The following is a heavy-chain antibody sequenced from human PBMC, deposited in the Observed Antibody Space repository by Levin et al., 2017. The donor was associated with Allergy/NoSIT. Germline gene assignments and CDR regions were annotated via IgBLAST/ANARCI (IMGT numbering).Heavy chain of an antibody. CDR1: GFTFSNYE. D-gene: IGHD1-14*01. Sequence: GGSLRLSCEASGFTFSNYEMNWVRQAPGKGLEWVSYSDKSGTTINYADSVKGRFTLSRDNAKNSLHLQMNSLRADDTAVYFCARDRGTTSALDYWGHGTLVTVSS. CDR2: SDKSGTTI. V-gene: IGHV3-48*03. CDR3: ARDRGTTSALDY. J-gene: IGHJ4*01.